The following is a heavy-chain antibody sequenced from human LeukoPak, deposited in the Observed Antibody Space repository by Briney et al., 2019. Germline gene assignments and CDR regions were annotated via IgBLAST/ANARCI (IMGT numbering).Heavy chain of an antibody. V-gene: IGHV4-34*01. J-gene: IGHJ3*02. CDR2: INHSGST. D-gene: IGHD3-3*01. CDR3: ARGGSVLRFLEWSRNWSAFDI. Sequence: PSETLSLTCTVSGGSISSYYWSWIRQPPGKGLEWIGEINHSGSTNYNPSLKSRVTISVDTSKNQFSLKLSSVTAADTAVYYCARGGSVLRFLEWSRNWSAFDIWGQGTMVTVSS. CDR1: GGSISSYY.